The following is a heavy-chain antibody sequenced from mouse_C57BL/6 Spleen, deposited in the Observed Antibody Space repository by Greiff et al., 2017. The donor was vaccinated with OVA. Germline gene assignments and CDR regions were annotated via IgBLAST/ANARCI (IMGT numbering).Heavy chain of an antibody. CDR2: ISYDGSN. V-gene: IGHV3-6*01. CDR3: ARDYDYEGYAMDY. CDR1: GYSITSGYY. Sequence: ESGPGLVKPSQSLSLTCSVTGYSITSGYYWNWIRQFPGNKLEWMGYISYDGSNNYNPSLKNRISITRDTSKNQFFLKLNSVTTEDTATYYCARDYDYEGYAMDYWGQGTSVTVSS. D-gene: IGHD2-4*01. J-gene: IGHJ4*01.